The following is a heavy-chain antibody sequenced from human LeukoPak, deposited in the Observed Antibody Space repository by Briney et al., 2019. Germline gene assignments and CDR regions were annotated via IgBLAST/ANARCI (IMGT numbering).Heavy chain of an antibody. CDR2: INPNSGGT. CDR3: ARSRDPYDFWSGYFHYGMDV. D-gene: IGHD3-3*01. V-gene: IGHV1-2*02. Sequence: ASVKVSCKASGGTFSSYAISWVRQAPGQGLEWMGWINPNSGGTNYAQKFQGRVTMTRDTSISTAYMELSRLRSDDTAVYYCARSRDPYDFWSGYFHYGMDVWGQGTTVTVSS. J-gene: IGHJ6*02. CDR1: GGTFSSYA.